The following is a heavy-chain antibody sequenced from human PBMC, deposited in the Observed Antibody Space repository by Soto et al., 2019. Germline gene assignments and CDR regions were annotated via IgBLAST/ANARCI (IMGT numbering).Heavy chain of an antibody. CDR3: ARNDYYDSSGYYYFDY. CDR2: ISSSSSYT. J-gene: IGHJ4*02. CDR1: GFTVSDYY. D-gene: IGHD3-22*01. Sequence: QVQLVESGGGLVKPGGSLRLSCAASGFTVSDYYMSWIRQAPGKGLEWSSYISSSSSYTNYADSVKGRFTISRDNAKNSLCLQMNSLRAEDTAVYYCARNDYYDSSGYYYFDYWGQGTLVTVSS. V-gene: IGHV3-11*06.